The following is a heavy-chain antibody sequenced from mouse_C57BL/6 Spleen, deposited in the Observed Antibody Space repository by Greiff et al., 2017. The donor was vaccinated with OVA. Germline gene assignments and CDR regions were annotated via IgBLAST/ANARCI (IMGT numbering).Heavy chain of an antibody. CDR3: ARKGCYDYDEDFDY. CDR1: GYTFTDYN. Sequence: EVQLQQSGPELVKPGASVKMSCKASGYTFTDYNMHWVKQSHGKSLEWIGYINPNNGGTSYNQKFKGKATLTVNKSSSTAYMELRSLTSEDSAFYYCARKGCYDYDEDFDYWGQGTTLTVSS. D-gene: IGHD2-4*01. CDR2: INPNNGGT. J-gene: IGHJ2*01. V-gene: IGHV1-22*01.